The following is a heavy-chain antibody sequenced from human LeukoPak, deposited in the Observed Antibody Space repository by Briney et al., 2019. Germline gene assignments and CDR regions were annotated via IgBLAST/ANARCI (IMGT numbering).Heavy chain of an antibody. V-gene: IGHV3-23*01. CDR2: ISGSGGST. Sequence: GGSLRLSCATSKFNFNTYGMSWVRQAPGKGLEWVSAISGSGGSTYYADSVKGRFTISRDNSKNTLYLQMNSLRAEDTAVYYCARELYYYDSSGYDYWGQGTLVTVSS. CDR1: KFNFNTYG. CDR3: ARELYYYDSSGYDY. D-gene: IGHD3-22*01. J-gene: IGHJ4*02.